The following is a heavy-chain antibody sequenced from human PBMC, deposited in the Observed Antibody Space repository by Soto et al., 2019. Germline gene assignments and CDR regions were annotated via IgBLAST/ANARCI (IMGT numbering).Heavy chain of an antibody. Sequence: GASLSPSCASSGFIFSKSLLNVLRPAPREGLEWVGRIKSKTDGGTTDYAAPVKGRFTISRDDSKNMLYLQMNSLKTEDTAVYYCTTEGIGSVDCKNPLDYWGQGT. J-gene: IGHJ4*02. CDR1: GFIFSKSL. CDR3: TTEGIGSVDCKNPLDY. V-gene: IGHV3-15*07. D-gene: IGHD2-15*01. CDR2: IKSKTDGGTT.